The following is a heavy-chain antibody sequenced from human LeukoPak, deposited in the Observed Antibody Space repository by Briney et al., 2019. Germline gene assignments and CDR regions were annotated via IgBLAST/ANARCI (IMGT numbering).Heavy chain of an antibody. V-gene: IGHV3-72*01. CDR3: ANLSGY. CDR2: VTNKANNYTS. Sequence: PGGSLRLSCAASGFTFSDHSMNWVRQAPGKGLEWVGRVTNKANNYTSQYAASVKDRFTISRDNSENSLYLQMNSLRAEDTAVYYCANLSGYWGQGTLVTVSS. D-gene: IGHD3-16*02. CDR1: GFTFSDHS. J-gene: IGHJ4*02.